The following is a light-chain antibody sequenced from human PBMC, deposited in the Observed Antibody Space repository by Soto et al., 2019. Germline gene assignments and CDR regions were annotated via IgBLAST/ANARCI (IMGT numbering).Light chain of an antibody. V-gene: IGKV1-27*01. J-gene: IGKJ1*01. CDR1: LVIANY. CDR3: QKYNCAPGT. Sequence: DIQMTQSPSSLSASVGDRVTITCRASLVIANYLAWYQQKPGKVPKLLIYDASTLQSGVPSRFSGSGSGTDFTLTISSLQPEDVATYYCQKYNCAPGTFGQGTKVEIK. CDR2: DAS.